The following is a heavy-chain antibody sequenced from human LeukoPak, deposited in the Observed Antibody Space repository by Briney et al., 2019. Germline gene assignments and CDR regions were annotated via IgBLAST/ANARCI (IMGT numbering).Heavy chain of an antibody. CDR1: GFTFSSYA. CDR3: AKGVAVTTYYFDY. D-gene: IGHD4-17*01. CDR2: ISGSGGST. Sequence: GGSLRLSCAASGFTFSSYAMSWVRQAPGKGLEWVSAISGSGGSTYYADSVKGRFTISRDNPKNTLYLQMNSLRAEDTAVYFCAKGVAVTTYYFDYWGQGTLVTVSS. V-gene: IGHV3-23*01. J-gene: IGHJ4*02.